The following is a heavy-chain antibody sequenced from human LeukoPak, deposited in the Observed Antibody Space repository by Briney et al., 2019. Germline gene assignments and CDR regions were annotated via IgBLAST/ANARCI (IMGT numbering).Heavy chain of an antibody. CDR3: ARHSDPYDYVWGSYRDYYYMDV. V-gene: IGHV4-34*01. J-gene: IGHJ6*03. Sequence: PSETLSLTCAVYGGSFSGYYWSWIRQPPGKGLEWVGEIHHSGSTNYNPSLKSRVTMSVDTSKNQFSLKVNSVNAADTAVYYCARHSDPYDYVWGSYRDYYYMDVWGKGTTVTVSS. CDR1: GGSFSGYY. D-gene: IGHD3-16*02. CDR2: IHHSGST.